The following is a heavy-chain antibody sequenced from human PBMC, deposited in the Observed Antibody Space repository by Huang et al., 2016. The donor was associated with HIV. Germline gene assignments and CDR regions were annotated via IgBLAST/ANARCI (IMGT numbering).Heavy chain of an antibody. J-gene: IGHJ4*02. CDR3: AREKAADSAWYGVYYFDY. CDR1: GGSFSGYY. V-gene: IGHV4-34*01. D-gene: IGHD6-19*01. Sequence: QVQLRQWGAGLVKPSETLSLTCAVYGGSFSGYYWTWIRQSPGKGLEWIGEINHIGKTNYNPSLKSRVTISKDTAKNQFSLQLTSVSAADTGVYFCAREKAADSAWYGVYYFDYWGEGALVTVTS. CDR2: INHIGKT.